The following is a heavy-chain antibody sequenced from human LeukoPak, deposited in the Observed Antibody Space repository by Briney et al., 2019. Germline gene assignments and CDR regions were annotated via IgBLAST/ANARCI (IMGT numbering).Heavy chain of an antibody. Sequence: ASVKVSCKASGYTFTSYGISWVRQAPGQGLEWMGWISAYNGNTNYAQKLQGRVTMTTDTSTSTAYMELRSLRSDDTAVYYCARDLLRGVVPAARVGFDPWGQGTLVTASS. CDR1: GYTFTSYG. D-gene: IGHD2-2*01. CDR2: ISAYNGNT. CDR3: ARDLLRGVVPAARVGFDP. V-gene: IGHV1-18*01. J-gene: IGHJ5*02.